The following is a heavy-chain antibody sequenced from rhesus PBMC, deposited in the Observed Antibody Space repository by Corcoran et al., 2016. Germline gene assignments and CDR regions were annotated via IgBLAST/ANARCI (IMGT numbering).Heavy chain of an antibody. V-gene: IGHV3-178*01. D-gene: IGHD7-45*01. CDR3: TRANWGSDY. CDR1: GFIFSDSF. J-gene: IGHJ4*01. CDR2: ITNGGDRT. Sequence: EVQLVESGGGLAKPGGSLRLSCAASGFIFSDSFMDWARQAQGEGLEWVSRITNGGDRTWYADSVKGRFTISRENAKNTLYLQMNSLRPGDTAVYYCTRANWGSDYWGQGVLVTVSS.